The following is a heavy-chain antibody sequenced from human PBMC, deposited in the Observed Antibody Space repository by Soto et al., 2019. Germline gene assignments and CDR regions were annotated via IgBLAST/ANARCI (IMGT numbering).Heavy chain of an antibody. Sequence: PGGSLRLSCAASGLTFSSYALNWVRQAPGKGLEWFAEISGSGTTTYYAPSVKGRFIISSDSSKNTLYLQMYSLRAEDTARYYCAKSLSELFSLGDFTCGGQGARVTVSS. J-gene: IGHJ4*02. CDR1: GLTFSSYA. D-gene: IGHD2-21*01. CDR3: AKSLSELFSLGDFTC. V-gene: IGHV3-23*01. CDR2: ISGSGTTT.